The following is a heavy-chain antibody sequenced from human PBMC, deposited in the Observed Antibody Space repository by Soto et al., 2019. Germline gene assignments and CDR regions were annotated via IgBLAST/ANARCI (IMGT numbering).Heavy chain of an antibody. D-gene: IGHD2-8*01. V-gene: IGHV4-31*03. J-gene: IGHJ4*02. CDR2: ITYSGNT. CDR3: VRGGSCTNGVCSVFDY. CDR1: GGSVSSVGYY. Sequence: SETLSLTCTVSGGSVSSVGYYWSWIRQHPWKGLEWIGYITYSGNTYYNPSLESRVTMSADTSKNQFSLKLSSVTAADTAVYFCVRGGSCTNGVCSVFDYWGQGXLVTV.